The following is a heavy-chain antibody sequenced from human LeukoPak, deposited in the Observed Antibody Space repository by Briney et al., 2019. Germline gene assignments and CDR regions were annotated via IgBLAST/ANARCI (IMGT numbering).Heavy chain of an antibody. CDR2: ISSSSTYI. D-gene: IGHD6-13*01. Sequence: PGGSLRLSCAASGFTFRSYSMNWVRQAPGKGLEWVSSISSSSTYIYYADSVKGRFTISRDNAKNSLYLQMNSLRAEDTAVFYCARARGYDDAFDIWGQGTMVTVSS. V-gene: IGHV3-21*01. J-gene: IGHJ3*02. CDR3: ARARGYDDAFDI. CDR1: GFTFRSYS.